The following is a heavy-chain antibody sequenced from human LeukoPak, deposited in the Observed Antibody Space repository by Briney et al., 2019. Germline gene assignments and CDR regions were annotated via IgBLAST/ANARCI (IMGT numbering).Heavy chain of an antibody. CDR1: GFTFSSYE. Sequence: GGSLRLSCVASGFTFSSYEMNWVRQAPGKGLEWVSFISGGGSTTFYADSVKGRFTISRDNAKNSLYLQMNSLRAEDTAVYYCAELGITMIGGVWGKGTTVTISS. J-gene: IGHJ6*04. CDR3: AELGITMIGGV. CDR2: ISGGGSTT. V-gene: IGHV3-48*03. D-gene: IGHD3-10*02.